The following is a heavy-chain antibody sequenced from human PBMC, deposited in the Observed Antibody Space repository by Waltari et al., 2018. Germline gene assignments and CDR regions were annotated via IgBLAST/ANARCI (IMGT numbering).Heavy chain of an antibody. CDR3: AGGEVVADVWT. D-gene: IGHD2-15*01. V-gene: IGHV3-30*01. CDR2: ISYDGSSK. CDR1: GFTFSSYL. Sequence: QVQLVESGGGVVQPGRSLRLSCATPGFTFSSYLFHWVRQAPGKGVEWVAIISYDGSSKYYADSVQGRFTISRDASKKTLYLQMNSLRPDDTALYFCAGGEVVADVWTWGQGTLVTVSS. J-gene: IGHJ5*02.